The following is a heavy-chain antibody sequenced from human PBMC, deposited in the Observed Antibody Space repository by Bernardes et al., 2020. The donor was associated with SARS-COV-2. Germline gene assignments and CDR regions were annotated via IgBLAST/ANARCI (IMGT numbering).Heavy chain of an antibody. CDR2: ISYDEGNS. CDR1: GFTFSSHA. J-gene: IGHJ6*02. Sequence: GGSLTFPCAASGFTFSSHAMHWVRQAPGKGLEGLAVISYDEGNSYYADPVKGRFPISRDKSKNTLYLEMNSLRVEDTAVYHCARVQVGASLLNYYYGMDVWGQGTAVTVSS. V-gene: IGHV3-30-3*01. CDR3: ARVQVGASLLNYYYGMDV. D-gene: IGHD1-26*01.